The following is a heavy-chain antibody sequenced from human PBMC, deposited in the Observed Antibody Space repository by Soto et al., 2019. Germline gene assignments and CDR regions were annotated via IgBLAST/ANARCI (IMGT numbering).Heavy chain of an antibody. CDR3: ARGAGGYSGYDSRFDY. J-gene: IGHJ4*02. CDR1: GCSLSSYY. V-gene: IGHV4-59*12. CDR2: IYYSGST. Sequence: SETLSLTCPFSGCSLSSYYWSLIRQPPGKGLEWIGYIYYSGSTNYNPSLKSRVTISVDTSKNQFSLKLSSVTAADTAVYYCARGAGGYSGYDSRFDYWGQGALVTVSS. D-gene: IGHD5-12*01.